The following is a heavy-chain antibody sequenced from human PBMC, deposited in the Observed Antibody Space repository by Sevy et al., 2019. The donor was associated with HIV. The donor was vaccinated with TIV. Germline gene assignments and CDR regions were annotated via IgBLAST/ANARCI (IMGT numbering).Heavy chain of an antibody. D-gene: IGHD3-16*01. CDR2: ISSSGSSI. J-gene: IGHJ5*02. CDR1: GFTFSSYD. Sequence: GGSLRLSCTASGFTFSSYDMNWVRQAPGKGLEWVSKISSSGSSIYYADSVKGRFTISRDNAKNSLNLQMNSLRAEDTTVYYCTRSRGTFDNGFDPWGQGTSVTVSS. CDR3: TRSRGTFDNGFDP. V-gene: IGHV3-48*03.